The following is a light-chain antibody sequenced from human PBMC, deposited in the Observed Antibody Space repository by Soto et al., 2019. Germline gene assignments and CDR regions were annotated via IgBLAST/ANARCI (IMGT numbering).Light chain of an antibody. J-gene: IGLJ2*01. V-gene: IGLV2-14*01. CDR1: SSDVGGYNY. CDR2: EVS. Sequence: QSALTQPASVSGSPGQSITISCTGTSSDVGGYNYVSWYQQHPGKAPKLMIYEVSNRPSGVSNRFSGSKSGNTASLTISGLQAEDEADYYCSSYTLSSPVVFGGGTKLTVL. CDR3: SSYTLSSPVV.